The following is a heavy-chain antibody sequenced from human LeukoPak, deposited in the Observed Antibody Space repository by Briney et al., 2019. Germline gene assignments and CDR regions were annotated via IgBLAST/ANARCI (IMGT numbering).Heavy chain of an antibody. CDR2: INHSGST. CDR1: GGSFSGYY. V-gene: IGHV4-34*01. D-gene: IGHD3-3*01. J-gene: IGHJ4*02. Sequence: PSETLSLTCAVYGGSFSGYYWSWIRQPPGKGLEWIGEINHSGSTNYNPSLKSRVTISVDTSKNQFSLKLSSVTAADTAVYYCARVGWSGLEINWGQGTLATVSS. CDR3: ARVGWSGLEIN.